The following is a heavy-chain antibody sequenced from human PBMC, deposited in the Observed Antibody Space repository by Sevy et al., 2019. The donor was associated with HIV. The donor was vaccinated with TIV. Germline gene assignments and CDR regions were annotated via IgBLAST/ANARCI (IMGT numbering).Heavy chain of an antibody. CDR3: ARHCGGTSCSHAFDI. V-gene: IGHV4-34*01. CDR1: GGSFSGYY. CDR2: INHSGST. D-gene: IGHD2-2*01. Sequence: SETLSLTCAVYGGSFSGYYWSWIRQPPGKGLEWIGEINHSGSTNYNPSLKSRVTISVDTSKNQFSLKLSSVTAADTAVYYCARHCGGTSCSHAFDIWGQWTMVTVSS. J-gene: IGHJ3*02.